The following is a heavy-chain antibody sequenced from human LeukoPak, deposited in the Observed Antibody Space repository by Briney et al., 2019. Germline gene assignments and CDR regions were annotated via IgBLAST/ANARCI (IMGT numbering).Heavy chain of an antibody. CDR1: GGTFSGYY. V-gene: IGHV4-34*01. Sequence: SETLSLTCAVYGGTFSGYYWSWIRQPPGKGLEWIGEINHSGSTNYNPPLKSRVTISVGTSKNQFSLKLSSVTAADTAVYYCARRDFWSGYYASGYWGQGTLVTVSS. CDR2: INHSGST. J-gene: IGHJ4*02. D-gene: IGHD3-3*01. CDR3: ARRDFWSGYYASGY.